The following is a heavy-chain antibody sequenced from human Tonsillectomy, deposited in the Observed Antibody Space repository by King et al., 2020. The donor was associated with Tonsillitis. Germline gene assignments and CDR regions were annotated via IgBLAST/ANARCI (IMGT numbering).Heavy chain of an antibody. Sequence: VQLVESGAEVKKPGASVKVSCKASGYTFTSYDINWVRQATGQGLEWMGWMNPNSGNTDYAQNFQGRVTMTRNTSISTAYMELSSLRSEDTAVYYCARGSVSTIFGVVIIPSSLDYWGQGTLVTVSS. V-gene: IGHV1-8*01. J-gene: IGHJ4*02. CDR3: ARGSVSTIFGVVIIPSSLDY. CDR1: GYTFTSYD. CDR2: MNPNSGNT. D-gene: IGHD3-3*01.